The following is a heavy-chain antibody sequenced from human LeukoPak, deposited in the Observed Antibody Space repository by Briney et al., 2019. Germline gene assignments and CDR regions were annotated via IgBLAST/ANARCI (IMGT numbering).Heavy chain of an antibody. D-gene: IGHD3-16*01. CDR1: GFTFSSYA. CDR2: ISGSGGST. V-gene: IGHV3-23*01. Sequence: PGGSLRLSCAASGFTFSSYAMSWVRQAPGKGLEWVSAISGSGGSTYYADSVKGRFTISRDNSKNTLYLQMNSLRAEDTAVYYCAIIMITFGGVPPTDYWGQGTLVTVPS. J-gene: IGHJ4*02. CDR3: AIIMITFGGVPPTDY.